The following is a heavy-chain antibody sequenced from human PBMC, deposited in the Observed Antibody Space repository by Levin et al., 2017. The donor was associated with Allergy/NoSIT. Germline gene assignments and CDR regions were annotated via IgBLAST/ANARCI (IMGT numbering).Heavy chain of an antibody. D-gene: IGHD6-13*01. J-gene: IGHJ4*02. CDR2: ISSNGGST. V-gene: IGHV3-64*01. CDR1: GFTFSTYA. Sequence: GGSLRLSCAASGFTFSTYAMHWVRQAPGKGLEYVSAISSNGGSTYYANSVKGRFTISRDNSKNTLYLQMGSLRAEDMAVYHCARERYSSSSYYFDYWGQGTLVTVSS. CDR3: ARERYSSSSYYFDY.